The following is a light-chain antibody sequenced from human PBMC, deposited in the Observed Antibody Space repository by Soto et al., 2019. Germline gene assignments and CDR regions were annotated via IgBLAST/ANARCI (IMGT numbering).Light chain of an antibody. CDR1: QDISNY. V-gene: IGKV1-5*01. CDR3: QQYNSYSRT. J-gene: IGKJ1*01. CDR2: GAS. Sequence: DIQMTQSPATLSASVGDRVSITGLASQDISNYLNWYQQKPGQAPRLLIYGASILDTGVPSRFSGSGSGTEFTLTISSLQSDDFATYYCQQYNSYSRTFGQGTKVDIK.